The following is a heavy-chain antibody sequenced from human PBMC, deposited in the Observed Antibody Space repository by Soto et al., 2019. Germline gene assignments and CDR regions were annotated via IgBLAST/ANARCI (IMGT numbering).Heavy chain of an antibody. Sequence: ASVKVSCKTSGYTFNTYGINWVRQAPGQGLELMGWISAYDGKTTYAEKFQGRVTLTTDTSTSTAYMELRSLRSDDTAIYYCARDPHEFWTSYWFAPWRQGTPVTVSS. CDR2: ISAYDGKT. CDR3: ARDPHEFWTSYWFAP. CDR1: GYTFNTYG. J-gene: IGHJ5*02. V-gene: IGHV1-18*01. D-gene: IGHD3-3*01.